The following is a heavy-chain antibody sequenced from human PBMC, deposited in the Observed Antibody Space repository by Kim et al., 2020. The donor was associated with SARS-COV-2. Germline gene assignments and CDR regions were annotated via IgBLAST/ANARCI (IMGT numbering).Heavy chain of an antibody. CDR3: AVSIAAAGFDY. J-gene: IGHJ4*02. D-gene: IGHD6-13*01. CDR1: GGSISSGGYY. Sequence: SETLSLTCTVSGGSISSGGYYWSWIRQHPGKGLEWIGYIYYSGSTYYNPSLKSRVTISVDTSKNQFSLKLSSVTAADTAVYYCAVSIAAAGFDYWGQGTPVTVSS. V-gene: IGHV4-31*03. CDR2: IYYSGST.